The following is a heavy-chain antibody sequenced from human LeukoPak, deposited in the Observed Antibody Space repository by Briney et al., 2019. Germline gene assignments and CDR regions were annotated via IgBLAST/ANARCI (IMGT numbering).Heavy chain of an antibody. V-gene: IGHV3-20*04. J-gene: IGHJ3*02. D-gene: IGHD1-14*01. Sequence: GGSLRLSCAASGFTFDDYGMSWVRQAPGKGLEWVSGINWNGGSTGYADSVKGRFTISRDNAKNSLYLQMNSLRAEDTALYYCARGTEPTWTLETFDIWGQGTMVTVSS. CDR2: INWNGGST. CDR1: GFTFDDYG. CDR3: ARGTEPTWTLETFDI.